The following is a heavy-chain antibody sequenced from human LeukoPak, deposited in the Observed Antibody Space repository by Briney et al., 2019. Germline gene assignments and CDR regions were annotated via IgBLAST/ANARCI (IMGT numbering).Heavy chain of an antibody. V-gene: IGHV3-53*01. J-gene: IGHJ4*02. CDR1: RFTVSSNY. CDR3: AKARSLDYDFWSGLSKQPDY. CDR2: IYSGGST. D-gene: IGHD3-3*01. Sequence: GGSLRLSCAASRFTVSSNYMSWVRQAPGKGLEWVSDIYSGGSTYYADSVKGRFTISRDNSKNTLYPQMNSLRAEDTAVYYCAKARSLDYDFWSGLSKQPDYWSQGTLVTVSS.